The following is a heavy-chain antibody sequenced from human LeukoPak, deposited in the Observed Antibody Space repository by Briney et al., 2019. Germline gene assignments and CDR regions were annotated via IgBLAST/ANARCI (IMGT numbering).Heavy chain of an antibody. V-gene: IGHV4-4*02. CDR1: GGAISSTNW. Sequence: PSETLSLTCAVSGGAISSTNWWSWVRQSPEKGLEWIGEIFHGGSTNYNPSLKSRVTILGDTSKNQFSLKLSSVTAADTAVYYCARHSLKVRIMITFGGVIGHYDYWGQGTLVTVSS. CDR3: ARHSLKVRIMITFGGVIGHYDY. J-gene: IGHJ4*02. CDR2: IFHGGST. D-gene: IGHD3-16*02.